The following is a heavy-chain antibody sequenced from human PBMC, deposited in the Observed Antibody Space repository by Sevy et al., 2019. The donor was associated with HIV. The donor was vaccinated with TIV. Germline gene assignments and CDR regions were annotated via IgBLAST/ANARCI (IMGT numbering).Heavy chain of an antibody. CDR1: GFTVTSNY. D-gene: IGHD6-13*01. J-gene: IGHJ4*02. Sequence: GGSLRLSCAATGFTVTSNYMSWVRQGPGKELEWVSGFYNGDSTQYADSVKGRFTISRDKSNNTLYLQMDSLRAEDTAVYYCAREAGSSSFDYWGQGTLVTVSS. CDR3: AREAGSSSFDY. CDR2: FYNGDST. V-gene: IGHV3-53*01.